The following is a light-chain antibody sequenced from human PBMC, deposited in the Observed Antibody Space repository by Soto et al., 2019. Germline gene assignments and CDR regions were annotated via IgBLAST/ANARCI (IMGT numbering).Light chain of an antibody. Sequence: DIVLTRSPGTLSLSPGERATLSCRASQSVSSSFLAWYQQKPGQAPRLLIYDASNRATGIPARFSGSGSGTDFTLTISSLEPEDFAVYYCQQRSNWPITFGQGTRLEI. CDR2: DAS. CDR3: QQRSNWPIT. V-gene: IGKV3D-20*02. J-gene: IGKJ5*01. CDR1: QSVSSSF.